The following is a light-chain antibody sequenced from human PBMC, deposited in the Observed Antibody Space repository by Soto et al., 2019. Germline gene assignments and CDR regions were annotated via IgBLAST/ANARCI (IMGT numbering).Light chain of an antibody. Sequence: IVLTLSACTLALYPGERATLSCRASQGVSSTYLAWYQQKPGQAHRLLIHGASSRATGIPDRFSGSGSGTDFTLTISRLEPEDFAVYYCQQYGSSPLTFGGGTKVDIK. CDR1: QGVSSTY. CDR2: GAS. V-gene: IGKV3-20*01. CDR3: QQYGSSPLT. J-gene: IGKJ4*01.